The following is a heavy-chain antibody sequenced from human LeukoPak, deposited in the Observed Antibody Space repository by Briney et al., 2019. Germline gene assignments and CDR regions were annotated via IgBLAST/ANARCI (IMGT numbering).Heavy chain of an antibody. J-gene: IGHJ5*02. Sequence: PGGSLRLSCAASGFTFSSYSMNWVRQAPGKGLEWVSSISSSSSYIYYADSVKGRFTISRDNAKNSLYLQMNSLRAEDTAVYYCARDRADCSGGSCYSATWNWFDPWGQGTLVTVSS. CDR3: ARDRADCSGGSCYSATWNWFDP. CDR2: ISSSSSYI. V-gene: IGHV3-21*01. D-gene: IGHD2-15*01. CDR1: GFTFSSYS.